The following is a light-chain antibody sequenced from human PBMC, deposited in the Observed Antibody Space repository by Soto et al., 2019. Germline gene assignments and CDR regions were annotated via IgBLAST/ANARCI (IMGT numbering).Light chain of an antibody. CDR3: QSYDSSLSGYV. CDR1: SSNIGAGYG. CDR2: GNS. V-gene: IGLV1-40*01. J-gene: IGLJ1*01. Sequence: QSVLTQPPSVSGAPGQRVTISCTGSSSNIGAGYGVHWYQQLPGTAPKLLIYGNSNRPSGVPDRFSGSKSGTSASLAITGLQAEDVADYYCQSYDSSLSGYVFGTGTKLTVL.